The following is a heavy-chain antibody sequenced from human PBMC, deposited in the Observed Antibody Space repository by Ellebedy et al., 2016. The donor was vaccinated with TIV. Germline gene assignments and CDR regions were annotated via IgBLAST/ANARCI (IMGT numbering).Heavy chain of an antibody. J-gene: IGHJ3*02. CDR2: IYDSGNT. Sequence: SETLSLTXTVSGGSVSGYYWSWIRQPPGKGLERMGYIYDSGNTNYNPSLKSRVTISLGTSKNQFSLKLTSVTAADTAVYYCARASSVAAPHRAFDIWGQGTMVTVSS. V-gene: IGHV4-59*02. CDR1: GGSVSGYY. CDR3: ARASSVAAPHRAFDI. D-gene: IGHD6-19*01.